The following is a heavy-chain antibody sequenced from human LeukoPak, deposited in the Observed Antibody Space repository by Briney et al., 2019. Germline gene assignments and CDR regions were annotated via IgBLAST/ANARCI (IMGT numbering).Heavy chain of an antibody. CDR1: GGSISSGGYY. CDR2: IYYSGST. J-gene: IGHJ4*02. Sequence: SQTLSLTCTVSGGSISSGGYYWSSLRQHPGTGLEWIDYIYYSGSTYYTPSLKSRVTISVDTSKNQFSLKLSSVTAADTAVYYCASSVITGPGEDYWGQGTLVTVSS. V-gene: IGHV4-31*03. CDR3: ASSVITGPGEDY. D-gene: IGHD2-21*01.